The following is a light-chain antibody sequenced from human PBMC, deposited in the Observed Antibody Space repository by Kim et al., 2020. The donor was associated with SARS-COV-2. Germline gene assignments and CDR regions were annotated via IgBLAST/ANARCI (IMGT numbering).Light chain of an antibody. CDR1: RLRSYY. Sequence: VALGQTVRITFQGDRLRSYYASWYQQKPGQAPVLVIYGKNNRPSGIPDRFSGSSSGNTASLTITGAQAEDEADYYCNSRDSSGNPVFGGGTQLTVL. V-gene: IGLV3-19*01. CDR2: GKN. CDR3: NSRDSSGNPV. J-gene: IGLJ2*01.